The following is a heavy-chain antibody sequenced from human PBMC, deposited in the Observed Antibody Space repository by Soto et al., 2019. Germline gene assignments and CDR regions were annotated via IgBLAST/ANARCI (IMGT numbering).Heavy chain of an antibody. CDR3: ARPVGSTSSFNWFDP. D-gene: IGHD3-10*01. J-gene: IGHJ5*02. CDR1: GGSISSSSYY. V-gene: IGHV4-39*01. CDR2: IYYSGST. Sequence: SETLSLTYTVSGGSISSSSYYWGWIRQPPGKGLEWIGSIYYSGSTYYNPSLKSRVTISVDTSKNQFSLKLSSVTAADTAVYYCARPVGSTSSFNWFDPWGEGTLVTVSS.